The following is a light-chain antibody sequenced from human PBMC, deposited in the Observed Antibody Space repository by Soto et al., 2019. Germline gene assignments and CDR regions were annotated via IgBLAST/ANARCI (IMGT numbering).Light chain of an antibody. J-gene: IGKJ4*01. Sequence: EIVLTQSPGTLSLSPGERATLSCRASQSVSSSYLAWYQQKPGQAPRLLIYGASSRATGIPDRFSGSGSGTDLTLTISRLEAEDSAVYYCQQYVRSPLTFGGGTKVEIK. CDR1: QSVSSSY. V-gene: IGKV3-20*01. CDR3: QQYVRSPLT. CDR2: GAS.